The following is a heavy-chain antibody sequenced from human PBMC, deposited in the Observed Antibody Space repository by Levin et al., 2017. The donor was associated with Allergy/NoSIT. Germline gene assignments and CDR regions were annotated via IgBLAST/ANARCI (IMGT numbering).Heavy chain of an antibody. CDR2: IYTSGST. Sequence: SQTLSLTCTVSGGSISSSYWSWIRQPAGKGLEWIGRIYTSGSTNYNPSLKSRVTMSVDTSKNQFSLKLSSVTAADTAVYYCAREDTTMAIDYWGQGTLVTVSS. J-gene: IGHJ4*02. D-gene: IGHD5-18*01. V-gene: IGHV4-4*07. CDR3: AREDTTMAIDY. CDR1: GGSISSSY.